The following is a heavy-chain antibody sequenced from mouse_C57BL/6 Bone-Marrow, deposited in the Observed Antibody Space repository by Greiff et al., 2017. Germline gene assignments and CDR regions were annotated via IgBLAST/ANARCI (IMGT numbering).Heavy chain of an antibody. CDR1: GYAFSSYW. V-gene: IGHV1-80*01. Sequence: VKLVESGAELVKPGASVKISCKASGYAFSSYWMNWVKQRPGKGLEWIGQIYPGDGDTNYNGKFKGKATLTADKSSSTAYMQLSSLTSEDSAVYFCARCQLRLTWFAYWGQGTLVTVSA. D-gene: IGHD3-2*02. CDR2: IYPGDGDT. CDR3: ARCQLRLTWFAY. J-gene: IGHJ3*01.